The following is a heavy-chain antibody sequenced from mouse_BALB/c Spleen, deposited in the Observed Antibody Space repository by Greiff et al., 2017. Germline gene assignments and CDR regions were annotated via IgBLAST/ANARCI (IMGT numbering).Heavy chain of an antibody. D-gene: IGHD2-13*01. CDR2: ISSGGST. Sequence: DVKLVESGGGLVKPGGSLKLSCAASGFTFSSYAMSWVRQTPEKRLEWVASISSGGSTYYPDSVKGRFTISRDNARNILYLQMSSLRSEDTAMYYCARERDYDDQAWFAYWGQGTLVTVSA. J-gene: IGHJ3*01. CDR3: ARERDYDDQAWFAY. CDR1: GFTFSSYA. V-gene: IGHV5-6-5*01.